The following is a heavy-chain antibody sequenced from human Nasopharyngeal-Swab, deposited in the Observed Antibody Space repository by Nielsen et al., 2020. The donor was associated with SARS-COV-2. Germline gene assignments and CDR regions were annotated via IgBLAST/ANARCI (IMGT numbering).Heavy chain of an antibody. CDR2: IDTDGAIT. J-gene: IGHJ4*02. V-gene: IGHV3-74*01. CDR3: ARDVGGRDNY. Sequence: GESLKISCAASGFSFRTYWMHWVRQSPGKGLLWVSRIDTDGAITNYADSVKGRFTISRDNAKHTLYLQMNSLSADDTAVYYCARDVGGRDNYWGQGALVTVSS. CDR1: GFSFRTYW. D-gene: IGHD2-15*01.